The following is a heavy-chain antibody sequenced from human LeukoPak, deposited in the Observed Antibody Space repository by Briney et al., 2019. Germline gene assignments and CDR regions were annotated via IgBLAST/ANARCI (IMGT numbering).Heavy chain of an antibody. J-gene: IGHJ4*02. Sequence: SETLSLTCAVYGGSFSGYYWSWIRQPPGKGLEWIGEINHSGSTNYNPSLKSRVTISVDTSKNQFSLKLSSVTAADTAVYYCARERSFPGRGLDYWGQGARVAVSS. CDR2: INHSGST. CDR3: ARERSFPGRGLDY. D-gene: IGHD3-10*01. V-gene: IGHV4-34*01. CDR1: GGSFSGYY.